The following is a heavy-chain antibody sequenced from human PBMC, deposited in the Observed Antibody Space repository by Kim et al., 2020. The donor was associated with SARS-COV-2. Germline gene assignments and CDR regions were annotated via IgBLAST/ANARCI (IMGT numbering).Heavy chain of an antibody. D-gene: IGHD3-16*02. Sequence: YADSVKGRFTISRDNSKNTLYLKMNSLRAGDTAVYYCARNPVGGVIVPDYWGQGTLVTVSS. V-gene: IGHV3-30*01. J-gene: IGHJ4*02. CDR3: ARNPVGGVIVPDY.